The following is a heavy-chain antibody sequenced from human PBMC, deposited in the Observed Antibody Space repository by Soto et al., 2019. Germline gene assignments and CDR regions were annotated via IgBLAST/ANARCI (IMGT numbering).Heavy chain of an antibody. CDR1: GYTFTSYY. D-gene: IGHD1-1*01. CDR3: AREERLESRGGFDY. V-gene: IGHV1-46*01. Sequence: VASVKVSCKASGYTFTSYYMHWVRQAPGQGLEWMGIINPSGGSTSYAQNFQGRVTMTRDTSTGTVYMELGSLRSEDTAVYYGAREERLESRGGFDYWGQGTLGTVSS. CDR2: INPSGGST. J-gene: IGHJ4*02.